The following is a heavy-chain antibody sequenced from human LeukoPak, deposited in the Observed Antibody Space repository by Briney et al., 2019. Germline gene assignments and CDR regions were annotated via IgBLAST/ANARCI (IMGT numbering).Heavy chain of an antibody. CDR3: ARADMSGSYEYFQH. Sequence: GGSLRLSCAASGFTFSSYWMSWVRQAPGKGLEWVANIKQDGSEKYYVDSVKGRFTISRDNAKNSLYLQMNSLRAEDTAVYYCARADMSGSYEYFQHWGQGTLVTVSS. CDR1: GFTFSSYW. CDR2: IKQDGSEK. J-gene: IGHJ1*01. V-gene: IGHV3-7*03. D-gene: IGHD1-26*01.